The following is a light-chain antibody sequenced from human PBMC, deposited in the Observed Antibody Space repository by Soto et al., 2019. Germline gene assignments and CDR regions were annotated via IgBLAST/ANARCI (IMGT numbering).Light chain of an antibody. CDR2: AAS. V-gene: IGKV3-20*01. CDR1: QSVSSNY. CDR3: QQYGTSPHT. J-gene: IGKJ2*01. Sequence: EIVLTQSPGTLSLSPGERATLSCRASQSVSSNYLAWYQQKPGQAPRLLIYAASSRATDIPDRFTGSGSGTDFTVTISRLVPEESAVYSGQQYGTSPHTFGQGTKREIK.